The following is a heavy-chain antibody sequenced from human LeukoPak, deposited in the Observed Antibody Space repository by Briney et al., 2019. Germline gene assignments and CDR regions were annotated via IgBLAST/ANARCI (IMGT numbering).Heavy chain of an antibody. CDR2: ISACNGNT. D-gene: IGHD5-24*01. CDR1: GYTFTSYG. CDR3: ARVGRDGYNYWFDP. J-gene: IGHJ5*02. Sequence: GASVKVSCKASGYTFTSYGISWVRQAPGQGLEWMGWISACNGNTNYAQKLQGRVTMTTDTSTSTAYMELRSLRSDDTAVYYRARVGRDGYNYWFDPWGQGTLVTVSS. V-gene: IGHV1-18*01.